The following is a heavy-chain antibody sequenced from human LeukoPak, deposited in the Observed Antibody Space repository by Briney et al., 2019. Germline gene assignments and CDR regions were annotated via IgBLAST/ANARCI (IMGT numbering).Heavy chain of an antibody. CDR1: GFTFSAYD. J-gene: IGHJ3*02. Sequence: PGGSLRLSCAASGFTFSAYDMSWVRQAPGKGLEWVSGISGTGDNTYYADSVKGRFTISRDNSKKTLFLQMNSLRAEDTAVYFCARRGYCSNISCYTGGAFDIWGQGTMVTVSS. D-gene: IGHD2-2*02. CDR2: ISGTGDNT. CDR3: ARRGYCSNISCYTGGAFDI. V-gene: IGHV3-23*01.